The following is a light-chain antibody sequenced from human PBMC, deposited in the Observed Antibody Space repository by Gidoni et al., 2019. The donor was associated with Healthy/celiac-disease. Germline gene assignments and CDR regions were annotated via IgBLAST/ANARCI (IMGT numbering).Light chain of an antibody. CDR1: QGISSY. CDR3: QQLNSYPRGYT. J-gene: IGKJ2*01. V-gene: IGKV1-9*01. CDR2: AAS. Sequence: IQLTQSPSSLSASVGDRVTITCRASQGISSYLAWYQQKPGKAPKLLIYAASTLQSGVPSRFSGSGSGTDFTLTISSLQPEDFATYYCQQLNSYPRGYTFXXXTKLEIK.